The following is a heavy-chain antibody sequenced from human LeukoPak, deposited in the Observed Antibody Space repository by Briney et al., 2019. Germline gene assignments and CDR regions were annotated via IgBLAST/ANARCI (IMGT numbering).Heavy chain of an antibody. V-gene: IGHV3-21*01. D-gene: IGHD2-2*02. CDR1: GFMFSFYM. J-gene: IGHJ4*02. Sequence: GGSLRLSCAASGFMFSFYMMNWVRQAPGKGLEWVSSISSSSSYIYYADSVKGRFTISRDNAKNSLYLQMNSLRVEDTAVYYCVREPSSAIRPEYFDYWGQGTLVTVSS. CDR3: VREPSSAIRPEYFDY. CDR2: ISSSSSYI.